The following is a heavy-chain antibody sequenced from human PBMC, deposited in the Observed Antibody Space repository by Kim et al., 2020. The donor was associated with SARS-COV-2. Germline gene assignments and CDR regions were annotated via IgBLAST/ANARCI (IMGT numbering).Heavy chain of an antibody. CDR2: IYNGGNA. CDR1: GGSISRYH. D-gene: IGHD3-10*01. CDR3: AGASSFRGIGVDY. J-gene: IGHJ4*02. Sequence: SETLSLTCTVSGGSISRYHWSWIRQPPGKGLEWIGYIYNGGNADYNPSLKSRVTISLDTSKSQFSLKLSSVTAADTAVYYCAGASSFRGIGVDYWGQGTLVTVSS. V-gene: IGHV4-59*08.